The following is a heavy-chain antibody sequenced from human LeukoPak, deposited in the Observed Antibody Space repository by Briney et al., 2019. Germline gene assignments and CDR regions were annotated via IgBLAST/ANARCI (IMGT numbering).Heavy chain of an antibody. V-gene: IGHV1-2*02. D-gene: IGHD6-19*01. Sequence: ASVKVSCKASGYTSTGYYMHWGRQAPGQGLEWMGWINPNSGGTNYAQKFQGRVTMTRDTSISTAYMELSRLRSDDTAVYYCARVSSSGWPNYYYYMDVWGKGTTVTVSS. J-gene: IGHJ6*03. CDR2: INPNSGGT. CDR1: GYTSTGYY. CDR3: ARVSSSGWPNYYYYMDV.